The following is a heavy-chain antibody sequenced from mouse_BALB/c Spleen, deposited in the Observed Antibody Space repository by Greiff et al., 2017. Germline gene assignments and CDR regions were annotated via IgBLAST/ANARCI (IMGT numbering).Heavy chain of an antibody. Sequence: EVQGVESGGGLVKPGGSLKLSCAASGFTFSSYAMSWVRQSPEKRLEWVAEISSGGSYTYYPDTVTGRFTIARDNAKNTLYLEMSSLRSEDTAMYYCAREDPYYWGQGTSVTVSS. J-gene: IGHJ4*01. CDR3: AREDPYY. CDR2: ISSGGSYT. CDR1: GFTFSSYA. V-gene: IGHV5-9-4*01.